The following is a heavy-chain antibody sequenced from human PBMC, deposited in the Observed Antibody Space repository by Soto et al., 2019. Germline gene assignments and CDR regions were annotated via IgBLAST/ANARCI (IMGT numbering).Heavy chain of an antibody. Sequence: SQTLSLTFAISGDSVSSNSAAWNWIRQSPSRGLEWLGRTYYRSKWYNDYAVSVKSRITINPDTSKNQFSLQLNSVTPEDTAVYYCAREQYGYSGYVQYNWFDPWGQGTLVTVSS. D-gene: IGHD5-12*01. CDR3: AREQYGYSGYVQYNWFDP. J-gene: IGHJ5*02. V-gene: IGHV6-1*01. CDR2: TYYRSKWYN. CDR1: GDSVSSNSAA.